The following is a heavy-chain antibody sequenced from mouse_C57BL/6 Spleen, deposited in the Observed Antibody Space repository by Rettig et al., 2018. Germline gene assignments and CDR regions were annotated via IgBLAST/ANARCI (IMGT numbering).Heavy chain of an antibody. V-gene: IGHV1-81*01. CDR3: ARRVYYSRWYFDV. J-gene: IGHJ1*03. Sequence: IGEIYPRSGNTYYNEKFKGKATLTADKSSSTAYMELRSLTSEDSAVYFCARRVYYSRWYFDVWGTGTTVTVSS. D-gene: IGHD1-1*01. CDR2: IYPRSGNT.